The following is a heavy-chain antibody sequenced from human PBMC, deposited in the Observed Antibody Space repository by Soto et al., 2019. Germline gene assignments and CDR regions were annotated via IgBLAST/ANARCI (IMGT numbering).Heavy chain of an antibody. CDR2: IYSGGST. J-gene: IGHJ4*02. Sequence: TLSLTCTVSGGSITTYYWSWIRQPAGKGLEWIGRIYSGGSTNYNPSLRSRVTVSVDMSKNQFSLKLSSVTAADTAVYYCASYDVLAAYYYWGQGTLVTVSS. CDR3: ASYDVLAAYYY. V-gene: IGHV4-4*07. CDR1: GGSITTYY. D-gene: IGHD3-9*01.